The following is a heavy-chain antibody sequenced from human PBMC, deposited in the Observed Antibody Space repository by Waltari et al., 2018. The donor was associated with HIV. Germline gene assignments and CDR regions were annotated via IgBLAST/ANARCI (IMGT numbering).Heavy chain of an antibody. CDR1: GFKFDDYA. CDR3: SRGPMYNWFDP. V-gene: IGHV3-9*01. J-gene: IGHJ5*02. CDR2: ISWHSTRI. Sequence: EVQLVESGGGLVQPGRSLCLRCTASGFKFDDYAMHWVRQPPGKVLEWVSSISWHSTRITYADSVKGRFTISRDNAKKSLYLQMDSLRPEDTAFYYCSRGPMYNWFDPWGQGTLVTVSS. D-gene: IGHD3-10*02.